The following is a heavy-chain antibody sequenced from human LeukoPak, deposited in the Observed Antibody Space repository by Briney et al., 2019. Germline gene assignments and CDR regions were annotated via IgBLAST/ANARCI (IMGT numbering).Heavy chain of an antibody. Sequence: SETLSPTCTVSGGSISSYYWHYIRQPPGKGLEYIGHIYYTGSTTYNPSLKSRVTISVDTSKNQFSLELSSVTAADTAVYYCARTGALGYYYYGMDVWGQGTTVTVSS. J-gene: IGHJ6*02. V-gene: IGHV4-59*01. D-gene: IGHD1-1*01. CDR2: IYYTGST. CDR3: ARTGALGYYYYGMDV. CDR1: GGSISSYY.